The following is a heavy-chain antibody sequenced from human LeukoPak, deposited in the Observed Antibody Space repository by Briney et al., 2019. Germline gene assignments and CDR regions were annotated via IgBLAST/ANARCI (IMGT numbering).Heavy chain of an antibody. Sequence: PGGSLRLSCAASGFTVSSNYMNWVRQAPGKGLEWLSYISTSSSTIYYADSVKGRFTISRDTAKNSLYLQMSSLRAEDTAVYYCARELRAAFDIWGQGTMVTVSS. J-gene: IGHJ3*02. CDR2: ISTSSSTI. V-gene: IGHV3-48*01. CDR3: ARELRAAFDI. CDR1: GFTVSSNY.